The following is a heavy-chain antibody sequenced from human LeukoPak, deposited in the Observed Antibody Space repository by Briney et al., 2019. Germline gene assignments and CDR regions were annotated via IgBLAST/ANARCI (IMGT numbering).Heavy chain of an antibody. CDR1: GGSISSSSYY. J-gene: IGHJ4*02. Sequence: PSETLSLTCTVSGGSISSSSYYWGWIRQPPGKGLEWIGSIYYSGSTYYNPSLKSRVTISVDTSKNQFSLKLSSVTAADTAVYYCAGGILTGKPRGFDYWGQGTLVTVSS. V-gene: IGHV4-39*07. CDR3: AGGILTGKPRGFDY. CDR2: IYYSGST. D-gene: IGHD3-9*01.